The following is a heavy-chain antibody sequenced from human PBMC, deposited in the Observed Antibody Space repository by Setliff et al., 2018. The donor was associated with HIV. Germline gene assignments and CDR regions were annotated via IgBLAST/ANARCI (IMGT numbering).Heavy chain of an antibody. D-gene: IGHD2-15*01. CDR2: VIPNSGKT. CDR1: GFSFDDYY. Sequence: GASEKVSCKASGFSFDDYYIHWVRQAPGQGLEWMGCVIPNSGKTYYAQEFQGRVTMTSDTSINTAYMEVSWLTSDDTAIYYCARDLAYCSGGSCYRPFIYYFYYMDVWGKGATVTVSS. V-gene: IGHV1-2*02. CDR3: ARDLAYCSGGSCYRPFIYYFYYMDV. J-gene: IGHJ6*03.